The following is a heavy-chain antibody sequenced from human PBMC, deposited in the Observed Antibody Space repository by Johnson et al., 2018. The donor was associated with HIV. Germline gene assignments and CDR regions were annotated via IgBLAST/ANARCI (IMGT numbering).Heavy chain of an antibody. CDR1: GFTFSDYY. CDR2: ISSSGSSI. J-gene: IGHJ3*02. CDR3: AKILSSRYTVTTLADDAFDI. Sequence: QVQLVESGGGLVKPGGSLRLSCAASGFTFSDYYMSWIRQAPGKGLEWVSYISSSGSSILYADSVKGRFTISRANAKNSLYLQMNSLRAEDTAVYYCAKILSSRYTVTTLADDAFDIWGQGTMVTVSS. V-gene: IGHV3-11*04. D-gene: IGHD4-11*01.